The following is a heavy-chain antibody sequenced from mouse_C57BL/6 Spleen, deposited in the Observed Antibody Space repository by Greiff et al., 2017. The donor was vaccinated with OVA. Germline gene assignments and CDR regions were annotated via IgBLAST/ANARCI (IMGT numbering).Heavy chain of an antibody. CDR2: INPNNGGT. CDR1: GYTFTDYY. CDR3: ARRTGPPFDY. J-gene: IGHJ2*01. V-gene: IGHV1-26*01. Sequence: EVQLQQSGPELVKPGASVKISCKASGYTFTDYYMNWVKQSHGKSLEWIGDINPNNGGTSYNQKFKGKATLTVDKSSSTAYMELRSLTSEDSAVYYCARRTGPPFDYWGQGTTLTVSS. D-gene: IGHD4-1*01.